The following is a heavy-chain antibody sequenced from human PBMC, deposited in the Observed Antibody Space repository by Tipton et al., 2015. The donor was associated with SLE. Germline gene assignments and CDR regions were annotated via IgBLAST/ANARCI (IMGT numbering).Heavy chain of an antibody. D-gene: IGHD1-26*01. J-gene: IGHJ6*02. CDR3: ATGRGADGYYTYGLDV. V-gene: IGHV4-61*09. CDR2: VSSRGSP. CDR1: GGSMSSDTYY. Sequence: TLSLTCTVSGGSMSSDTYYWSWIRQPAGRGLECIGHVSSRGSPTYHPSLKSRVTISVDTSNNQFSLRLTSVTAADTAVYYCATGRGADGYYTYGLDVWGQGATVTVSS.